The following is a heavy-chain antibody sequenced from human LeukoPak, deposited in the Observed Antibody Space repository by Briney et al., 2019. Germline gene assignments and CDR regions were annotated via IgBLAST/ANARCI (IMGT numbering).Heavy chain of an antibody. CDR1: GFMFSSYC. Sequence: GGSLTLSCTASGFMFSSYCMNWVRHPQGQGMEWVSYMSSSDSTIYYADSVKGRLTISRENAKNSLYSQMHSLSAEGNAVYYLAGVWSPPYANSWPYYFDYWGQGTLVTVSS. CDR2: MSSSDSTI. V-gene: IGHV3-48*04. D-gene: IGHD2-8*01. CDR3: AGVWSPPYANSWPYYFDY. J-gene: IGHJ4*02.